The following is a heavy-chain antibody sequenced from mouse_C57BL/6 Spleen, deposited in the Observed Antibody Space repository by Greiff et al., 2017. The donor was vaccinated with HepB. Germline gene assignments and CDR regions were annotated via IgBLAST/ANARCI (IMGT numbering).Heavy chain of an antibody. J-gene: IGHJ4*01. CDR1: GYSFTGYY. CDR2: INPSTGGT. Sequence: EVQLQQSGPELVKPGASVKISCKASGYSFTGYYMNWVKQSPEKSLEWIGEINPSTGGTTYNQKFKAKATLTVDKSSSTAYMQLKSLTSEDSAVYYCARYSNPPYYAMDYWGQGTSVTVSS. D-gene: IGHD2-5*01. V-gene: IGHV1-42*01. CDR3: ARYSNPPYYAMDY.